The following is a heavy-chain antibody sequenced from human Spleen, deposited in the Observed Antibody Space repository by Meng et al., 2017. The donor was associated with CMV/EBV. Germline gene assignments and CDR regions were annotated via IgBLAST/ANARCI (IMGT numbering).Heavy chain of an antibody. CDR3: ARSATVLIFDY. CDR1: GGSISSCSYY. V-gene: IGHV4-39*07. J-gene: IGHJ4*02. D-gene: IGHD1-1*01. Sequence: LQCPESGQWLLKHAKPRSLACTVSGGSISSCSYYWGWIRQPPGKGLEWIVSIYYSGSTYYNPSLKSRVTISVDTSKNQFSLKLSSVTAADTAVYYCARSATVLIFDYWGQGTLVTVSS. CDR2: IYYSGST.